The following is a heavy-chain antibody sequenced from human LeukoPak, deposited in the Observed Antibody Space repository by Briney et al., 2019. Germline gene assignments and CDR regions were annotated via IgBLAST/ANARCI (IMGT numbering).Heavy chain of an antibody. CDR3: AKDLEDIVVVPAAHLAEYFQH. Sequence: PGGSLRLSCAASGFTFSGYWMSWVRQAPGKGPEWVANIKQDGSEIYYVDSVKGRFTISRDNSRNTLYLQMNSLRAEDTAVYYCAKDLEDIVVVPAAHLAEYFQHWGQGTLVTVSS. V-gene: IGHV3-7*03. D-gene: IGHD2-2*01. CDR1: GFTFSGYW. CDR2: IKQDGSEI. J-gene: IGHJ1*01.